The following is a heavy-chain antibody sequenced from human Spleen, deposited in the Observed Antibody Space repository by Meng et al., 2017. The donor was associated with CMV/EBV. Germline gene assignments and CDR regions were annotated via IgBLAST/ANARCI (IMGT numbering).Heavy chain of an antibody. J-gene: IGHJ4*02. CDR1: GYTFTGYY. V-gene: IGHV1-2*02. D-gene: IGHD3-10*01. CDR2: INPNSGGT. Sequence: ASVKVSCKASGYTFTGYYMHWVRQAPGQGLEWMGWINPNSGGTNYAQKFQGRVTMTRDTSISTAYLQLYWLTPDDTAVYYCARTPITLDYWGQGALVTVSS. CDR3: ARTPITLDY.